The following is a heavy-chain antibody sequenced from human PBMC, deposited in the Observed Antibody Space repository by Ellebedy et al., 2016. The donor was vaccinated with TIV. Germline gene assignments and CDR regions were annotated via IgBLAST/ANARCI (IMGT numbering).Heavy chain of an antibody. J-gene: IGHJ6*02. CDR2: IIPIFGTA. CDR1: GGTFSSYA. Sequence: SVKVSXXASGGTFSSYAISWVRQAPGQGLEWMGGIIPIFGTANYAQKFQGRVTITADESTSTAYMELSSLRSEDTAVYYCARPLGSLRYYYGMDVWGQGTTVTVSS. V-gene: IGHV1-69*13. D-gene: IGHD1-26*01. CDR3: ARPLGSLRYYYGMDV.